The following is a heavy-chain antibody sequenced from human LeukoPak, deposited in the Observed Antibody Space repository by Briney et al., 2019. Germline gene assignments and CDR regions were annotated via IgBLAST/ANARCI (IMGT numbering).Heavy chain of an antibody. D-gene: IGHD6-13*01. Sequence: GGSLRLSCAASGFTFSSYAMSWVRQAPGKGLEWVSAISGSGGSTYYADSVKGRYTISRDNSKNTLYLQMNSLRAEDTAVYYCAKDVHSSSWPYYFDYWGQGTLVTVSS. CDR1: GFTFSSYA. CDR2: ISGSGGST. V-gene: IGHV3-23*01. J-gene: IGHJ4*02. CDR3: AKDVHSSSWPYYFDY.